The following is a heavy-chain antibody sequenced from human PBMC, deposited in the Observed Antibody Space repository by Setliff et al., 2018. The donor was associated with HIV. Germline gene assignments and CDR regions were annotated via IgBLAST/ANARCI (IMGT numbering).Heavy chain of an antibody. CDR3: ASRIYYYDSNNFLREEGFDP. CDR1: GGSASNSRYY. D-gene: IGHD3-22*01. J-gene: IGHJ5*02. CDR2: IHYNEKT. Sequence: SDTLSLTCTVSGGSASNSRYYWAWIRQPPGKGLEYIGSIHYNEKTYYNPSLKSQVTISIDTSKNQFSLNLTSVTAADTAVYYCASRIYYYDSNNFLREEGFDPWGQGTLVTVSS. V-gene: IGHV4-39*01.